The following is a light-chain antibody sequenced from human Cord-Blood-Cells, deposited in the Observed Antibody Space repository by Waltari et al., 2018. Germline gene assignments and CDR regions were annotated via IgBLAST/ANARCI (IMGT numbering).Light chain of an antibody. CDR3: SSYTSSSTWV. V-gene: IGLV2-14*03. CDR2: DVR. Sequence: QSALTQPASVSGSPGQSITISCTGTSSDVGGYNYVSWYQQHPGKAPKLMIYDVRKRPSGVSNRFSCSQSGNTASLTISGLRAEDEAYYYCSSYTSSSTWVFGGGTKLTVL. CDR1: SSDVGGYNY. J-gene: IGLJ3*02.